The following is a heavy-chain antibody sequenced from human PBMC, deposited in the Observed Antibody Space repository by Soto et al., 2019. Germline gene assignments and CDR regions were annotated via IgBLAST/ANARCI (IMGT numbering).Heavy chain of an antibody. CDR1: GGSISSRGYY. D-gene: IGHD4-17*01. CDR3: ARRYGTLFDY. J-gene: IGHJ4*02. V-gene: IGHV4-39*01. Sequence: SETLSLTCTVSGGSISSRGYYWGWIRQPPGKGLEWIGTIYYSGSTYYNPSLKSRVTISVDTSKNQFSLKLSSVTAADTAVYYCARRYGTLFDYWGQGTLVTVSS. CDR2: IYYSGST.